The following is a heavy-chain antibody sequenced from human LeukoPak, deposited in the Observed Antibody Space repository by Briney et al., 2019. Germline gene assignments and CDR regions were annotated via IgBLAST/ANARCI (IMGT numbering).Heavy chain of an antibody. V-gene: IGHV3-30*18. Sequence: GRSLRLSCAASGFTFESYGMHWVRQAPGKGLEWVAVISYDGSNKYYADSVRGRFTFSRDNSKNTLYLQMNSLRAEDTAVYFCAKERGLQTWIQPQSVDYWGQGTLVTVSS. CDR3: AKERGLQTWIQPQSVDY. D-gene: IGHD5-18*01. CDR1: GFTFESYG. CDR2: ISYDGSNK. J-gene: IGHJ4*02.